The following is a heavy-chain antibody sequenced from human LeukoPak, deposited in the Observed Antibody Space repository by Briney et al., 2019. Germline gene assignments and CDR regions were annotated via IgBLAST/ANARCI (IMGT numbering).Heavy chain of an antibody. D-gene: IGHD2-15*01. CDR1: GASISSSTYY. Sequence: SETLSLTCTVSGASISSSTYYWGWIRQPPGKGLEWIGTVYYSGGTSYYPSLKSPVTISVDTSKNQFSLKLTSVTAADTAVYYCATQAAGGPLDYWGQGTLVTVSS. CDR2: VYYSGGT. J-gene: IGHJ4*02. CDR3: ATQAAGGPLDY. V-gene: IGHV4-39*01.